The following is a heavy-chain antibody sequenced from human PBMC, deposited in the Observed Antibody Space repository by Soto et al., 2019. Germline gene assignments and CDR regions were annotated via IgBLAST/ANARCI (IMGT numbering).Heavy chain of an antibody. CDR3: ATYGGDSGGFEYFKH. Sequence: SETLSLTCAVSGGSISSSNWWSWVRQPPGKGLEWIGEIYHSGSTNYNPSLKSRVTISVDKSKNQFSLKLSSVTAADTAVYYCATYGGDSGGFEYFKHWGQGTLVTVSS. CDR1: GGSISSSNW. V-gene: IGHV4-4*02. J-gene: IGHJ1*01. CDR2: IYHSGST. D-gene: IGHD2-21*02.